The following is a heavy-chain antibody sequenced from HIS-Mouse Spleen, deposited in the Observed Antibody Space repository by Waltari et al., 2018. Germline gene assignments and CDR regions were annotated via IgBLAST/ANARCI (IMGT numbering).Heavy chain of an antibody. V-gene: IGHV3-15*01. CDR1: GFTFSNAW. J-gene: IGHJ4*02. CDR3: TTANWGRDY. D-gene: IGHD7-27*01. CDR2: IKSKTEGGTT. Sequence: EVQLVESGGGLVKPGGSLRLSCAASGFTFSNAWMSWVRQAPGKGLEWVGRIKSKTEGGTTDYAAPVKGRFTISRDDSKNTLYLQMNSLKTEDTAVYYCTTANWGRDYWGQGTLVTVSS.